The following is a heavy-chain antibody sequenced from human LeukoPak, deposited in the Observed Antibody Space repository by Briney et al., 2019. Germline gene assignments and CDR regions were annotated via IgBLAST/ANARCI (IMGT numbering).Heavy chain of an antibody. V-gene: IGHV3-21*01. CDR2: ISSSSSYT. D-gene: IGHD5-18*01. Sequence: GGSLRLSCAASGSPFRTYWITWVRQAPGKGLEWVSSISSSSSYTYYADSVKGRFTISRDNAKNSLYLQMNSLRAEDTAVYYCARDPAGYSYGYGYWGQGTLVTVSS. CDR3: ARDPAGYSYGYGY. J-gene: IGHJ4*02. CDR1: GSPFRTYW.